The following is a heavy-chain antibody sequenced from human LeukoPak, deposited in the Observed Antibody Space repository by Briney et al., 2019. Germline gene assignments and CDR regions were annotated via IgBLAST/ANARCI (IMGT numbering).Heavy chain of an antibody. Sequence: GGSLRLSCAASGFTVSGDYMSWVRQAPGKGLEWVAHIKRDGSQKYYLDSVKGRFTISRDNAKNPLYLQMNSLRVEDTAVYYCARLGLEVGGPNWFDPWGQGTLVTVSS. J-gene: IGHJ5*02. CDR1: GFTVSGDY. D-gene: IGHD1-1*01. V-gene: IGHV3-7*01. CDR2: IKRDGSQK. CDR3: ARLGLEVGGPNWFDP.